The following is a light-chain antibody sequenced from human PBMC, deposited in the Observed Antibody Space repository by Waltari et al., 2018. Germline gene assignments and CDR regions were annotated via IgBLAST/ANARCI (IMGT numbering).Light chain of an antibody. J-gene: IGLJ2*01. CDR3: QSYDRSLSGSV. CDR2: DNN. CDR1: SSHIGAGYD. V-gene: IGLV1-40*01. Sequence: QSVLTQPPSVSGAPGQRVTISCTGSSSHIGAGYDLHWYQQLPGTAPKLLIYDNNNRPSGVPDRFSGSKSGTSASMAITGLQAEDEADYYCQSYDRSLSGSVFGGGTKLTVL.